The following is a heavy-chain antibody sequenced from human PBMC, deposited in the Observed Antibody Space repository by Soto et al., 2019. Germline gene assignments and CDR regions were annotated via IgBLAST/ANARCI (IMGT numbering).Heavy chain of an antibody. CDR3: ARDRTRIAVAGVHWFDP. J-gene: IGHJ5*02. CDR1: GFTFSSYG. Sequence: GGSLRLSCAASGFTFSSYGMHWVRQAPGKGLEWVAFICSSSSNKYYADSVKGRFTISRDNAKSSLYLQMNSLRAEDTAVYYCARDRTRIAVAGVHWFDPWGPGTLVTVSS. V-gene: IGHV3-21*01. D-gene: IGHD6-19*01. CDR2: ICSSSSNK.